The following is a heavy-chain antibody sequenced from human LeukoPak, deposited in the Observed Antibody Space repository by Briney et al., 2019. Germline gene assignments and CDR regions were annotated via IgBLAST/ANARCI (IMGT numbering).Heavy chain of an antibody. Sequence: GGSLRLSCAASGFTFSTYAMSWVRQAPGGGLEWVSTISGTGGTTYYPDSVKGRFTISRDNSKNTLYLQMNSLRAEDTAVYYCAKVRGVVNQSYFDYWGQGTLGTVSS. J-gene: IGHJ4*02. CDR1: GFTFSTYA. CDR3: AKVRGVVNQSYFDY. CDR2: ISGTGGTT. D-gene: IGHD4-23*01. V-gene: IGHV3-23*01.